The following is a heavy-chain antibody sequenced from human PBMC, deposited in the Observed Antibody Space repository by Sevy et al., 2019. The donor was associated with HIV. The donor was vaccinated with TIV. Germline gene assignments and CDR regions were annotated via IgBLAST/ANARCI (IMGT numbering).Heavy chain of an antibody. V-gene: IGHV5-51*01. CDR1: GYSFTSHW. Sequence: GESLKISCQGSGYSFTSHWIAWVRQMPGKGLEWMGIIYPDDSDTRYSPSFQGQVTFSADKSIFTAYLQWSSLKASDSAICYCATSRSGYFDGSGYYIYWGQGTQVTVSS. J-gene: IGHJ4*01. CDR3: ATSRSGYFDGSGYYIY. D-gene: IGHD3-22*01. CDR2: IYPDDSDT.